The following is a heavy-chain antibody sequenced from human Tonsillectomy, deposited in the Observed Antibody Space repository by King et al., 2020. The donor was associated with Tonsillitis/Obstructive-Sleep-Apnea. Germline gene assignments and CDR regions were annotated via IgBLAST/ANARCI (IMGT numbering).Heavy chain of an antibody. D-gene: IGHD1-14*01. J-gene: IGHJ4*02. CDR2: INQSGST. V-gene: IGHV4-34*01. CDR1: GGSFSGYH. Sequence: VQLQQWGAGLLKPSETLSLTCAVYGGSFSGYHWSWIRQPPGKGLEWIGEINQSGSTNYNPYLKRRVTISVDTSKNQFSLKLSSVTAADTAVYYCARGEVYDPDYWGQGTLVTVSS. CDR3: ARGEVYDPDY.